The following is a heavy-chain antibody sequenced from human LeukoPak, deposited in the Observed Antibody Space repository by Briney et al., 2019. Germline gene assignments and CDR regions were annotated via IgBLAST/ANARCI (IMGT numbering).Heavy chain of an antibody. D-gene: IGHD5-24*01. J-gene: IGHJ4*02. Sequence: GGSLRLSCAASGFTFSNAWMNWVRQAPGKGLEWVSYISGTGTTIYYADSVKGRFTISRDNAKKSLYLQMNSLRAEDTAVYYCARVVRDGYNRIDYWGQGTLVTVSS. CDR1: GFTFSNAW. V-gene: IGHV3-48*04. CDR2: ISGTGTTI. CDR3: ARVVRDGYNRIDY.